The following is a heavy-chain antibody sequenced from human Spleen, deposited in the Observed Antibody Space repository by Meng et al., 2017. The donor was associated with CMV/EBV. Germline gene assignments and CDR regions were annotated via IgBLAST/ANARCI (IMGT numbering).Heavy chain of an antibody. CDR1: GYTFTSYG. CDR2: ISAYNGNT. D-gene: IGHD2-2*02. Sequence: ASVKVSCKASGYTFTSYGISWVRQAPGQGLEWMGWISAYNGNTNYAQKLQGRVTMTTNTSTSTAYMELRSLRSDDTAVYYCARGAEYCTTTNCYKTFDPWGQGTLVTVSS. V-gene: IGHV1-18*01. J-gene: IGHJ5*02. CDR3: ARGAEYCTTTNCYKTFDP.